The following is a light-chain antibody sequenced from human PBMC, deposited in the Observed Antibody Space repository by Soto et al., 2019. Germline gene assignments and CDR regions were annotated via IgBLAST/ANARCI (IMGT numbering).Light chain of an antibody. CDR1: TSNIGTFY. J-gene: IGLJ1*01. CDR2: IGA. V-gene: IGLV1-47*02. CDR3: AAWGDHRNADV. Sequence: QSVLTQPPSTSSTPGQTVTISCSGCTSNIGTFYVYWYQHLPGTAPQLLIYIGAQRASGVADLFSACKSGASASVAISGLRSDDEADYYRAAWGDHRNADVFGSGTKLTVL.